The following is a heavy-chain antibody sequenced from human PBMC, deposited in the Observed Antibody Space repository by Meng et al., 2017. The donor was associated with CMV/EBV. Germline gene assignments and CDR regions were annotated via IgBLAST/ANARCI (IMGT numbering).Heavy chain of an antibody. CDR1: GFTFSSYG. V-gene: IGHV3-30*02. J-gene: IGHJ6*02. CDR2: IRYDGSNK. CDR3: AKEAHRYCGGDCYSNGMDV. D-gene: IGHD2-21*01. Sequence: GESLKISCAASGFTFSSYGMHWVRQAPGKGLEWVAFIRYDGSNKYYADSVKGRFTISGDNSKNTLYLQMNSLRAEDTAVYYCAKEAHRYCGGDCYSNGMDVWGQGTTVTVSS.